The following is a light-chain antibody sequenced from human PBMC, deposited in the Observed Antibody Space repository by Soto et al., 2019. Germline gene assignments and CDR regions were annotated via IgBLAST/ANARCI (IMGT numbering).Light chain of an antibody. J-gene: IGKJ2*01. CDR1: QSISSKY. CDR3: QQFGSSPPNT. CDR2: GAS. V-gene: IGKV3-20*01. Sequence: EVVLTQSPGTLSLSPGERATLSCRASQSISSKYLAWYQQKPGQAPRLLIYGASSRATGISDRFSGSGSGTDFTLTIRRLEPADFAVYYCQQFGSSPPNTFGQGTKLEIK.